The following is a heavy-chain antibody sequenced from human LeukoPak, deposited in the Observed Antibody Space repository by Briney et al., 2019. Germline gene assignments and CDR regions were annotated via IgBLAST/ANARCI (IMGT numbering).Heavy chain of an antibody. CDR2: ISYDGSNK. CDR1: GFTFSSYG. D-gene: IGHD3-10*01. CDR3: AKETEITMVRGVIWGGYFDY. J-gene: IGHJ4*02. Sequence: GGSLRLSCAASGFTFSSYGVHWVRQAPGKGLEWVAVISYDGSNKYYADSVKGRFTISRDNSKNTLYLQMNSLRAEDTAVYYCAKETEITMVRGVIWGGYFDYWGQGTLVTVSS. V-gene: IGHV3-30*18.